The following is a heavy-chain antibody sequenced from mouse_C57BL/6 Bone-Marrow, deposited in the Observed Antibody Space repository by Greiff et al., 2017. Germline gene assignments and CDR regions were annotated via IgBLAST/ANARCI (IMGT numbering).Heavy chain of an antibody. CDR1: GFTFSDAW. Sequence: EVKLVESGGGLVQPGGSMKLSCAASGFTFSDAWMDWVRQSPEKGLEWVAEIRNKANNHATYYAESVKGRFTVSRDDSKSSVYLQMNSLRAEDTGIYYCTAITTVVATGEYAMDYWGQGTSVTVSS. CDR3: TAITTVVATGEYAMDY. CDR2: IRNKANNHAT. J-gene: IGHJ4*01. D-gene: IGHD1-1*01. V-gene: IGHV6-6*01.